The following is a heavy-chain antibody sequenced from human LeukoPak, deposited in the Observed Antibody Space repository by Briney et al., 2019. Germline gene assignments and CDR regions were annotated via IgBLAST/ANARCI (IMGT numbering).Heavy chain of an antibody. CDR3: ARGPRVSWLSLHAPYYFDY. J-gene: IGHJ4*02. D-gene: IGHD3-22*01. Sequence: GASVKVSCKASGYTFTSYGISWVRQAPGQGLEWMGWISAYNGNTNYAQKLQGRVTMTTDTSTSTAYMELRSLRPDDTAVYYCARGPRVSWLSLHAPYYFDYWGQGTLVTVSS. V-gene: IGHV1-18*01. CDR1: GYTFTSYG. CDR2: ISAYNGNT.